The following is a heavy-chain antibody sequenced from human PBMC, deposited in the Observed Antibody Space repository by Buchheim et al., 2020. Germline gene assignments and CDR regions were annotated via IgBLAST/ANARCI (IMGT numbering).Heavy chain of an antibody. CDR3: AKLGNYFDY. D-gene: IGHD3-16*01. Sequence: QVQLVESGGGVVQPGRSLRLSCAASGFTFSSYGMHWVRQAPGKGLEWVAVISYDGSNKYYADSVKGRFTISRENSKNTLYLQMNSLRAEDTAVYYCAKLGNYFDYWGQGTL. V-gene: IGHV3-30*18. CDR1: GFTFSSYG. J-gene: IGHJ4*02. CDR2: ISYDGSNK.